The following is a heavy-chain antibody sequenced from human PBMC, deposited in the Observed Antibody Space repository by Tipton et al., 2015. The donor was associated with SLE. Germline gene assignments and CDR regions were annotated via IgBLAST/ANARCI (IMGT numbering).Heavy chain of an antibody. J-gene: IGHJ2*01. CDR2: INHSGST. Sequence: LRLSCAVYGGSFSGYYWSWIRQPPGKGLEWIGEINHSGSTNYNPPLKSRVTISVDTSKNQFSLKLSSVTAADTAVYYCAGLYCSGGSCYSGWYFDLWGRGTLVTVSS. D-gene: IGHD2-15*01. V-gene: IGHV4-34*01. CDR3: AGLYCSGGSCYSGWYFDL. CDR1: GGSFSGYY.